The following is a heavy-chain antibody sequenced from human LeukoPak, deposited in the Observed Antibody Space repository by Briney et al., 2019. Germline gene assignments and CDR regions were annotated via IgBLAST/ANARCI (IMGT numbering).Heavy chain of an antibody. CDR3: ARLYPQGDYFDY. CDR2: INPSGGST. D-gene: IGHD3-16*01. CDR1: GYTFTSYY. J-gene: IGHJ4*02. V-gene: IGHV1-46*01. Sequence: WASVKVSCKASGYTFTSYYMHWVRQAPGQGLEWMGIINPSGGSTSYAQKFQGRVTMTRDTSTSTAYMELRSLRSDDTAVYYCARLYPQGDYFDYWGQGTLVTVSS.